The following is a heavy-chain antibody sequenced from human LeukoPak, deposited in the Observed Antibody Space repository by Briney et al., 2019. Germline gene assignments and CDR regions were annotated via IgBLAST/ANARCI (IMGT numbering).Heavy chain of an antibody. D-gene: IGHD3-10*01. CDR1: GYTFTSYA. V-gene: IGHV1-3*01. CDR3: ARDGRFGESLFDY. J-gene: IGHJ4*02. CDR2: INAGNGNT. Sequence: ASVKVSCKASGYTFTSYAMHWVRQAPGQRLEWMGWINAGNGNTKYSQKFQGRVTITRDTSASTAYMELSSLRSEDTAVYYCARDGRFGESLFDYWGQGTLVTVSS.